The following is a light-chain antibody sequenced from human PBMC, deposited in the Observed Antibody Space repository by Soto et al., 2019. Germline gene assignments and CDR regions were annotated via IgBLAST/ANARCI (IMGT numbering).Light chain of an antibody. Sequence: EIVLTQSPATLSLSPGERATLSCRASQSVSRFLAWYQQKPGQAPKLLIYDTSNRATGIPARFSASGSGTDFTLTISSLEPDDFAVYYCQQRSNWPRTFGQGTKVEIK. CDR3: QQRSNWPRT. J-gene: IGKJ1*01. CDR2: DTS. V-gene: IGKV3-11*01. CDR1: QSVSRF.